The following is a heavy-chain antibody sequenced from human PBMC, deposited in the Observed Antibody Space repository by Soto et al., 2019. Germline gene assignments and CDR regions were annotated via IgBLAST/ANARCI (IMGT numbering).Heavy chain of an antibody. CDR3: TPDWPPYYFDY. Sequence: EVQLVESGGGLVKPGGSLRLSCAASGFTFSNAWMSWVRQAPGKGLEWVGRIKSKTDGGTTDYAAPVKGRFTISRDDSKNTLYLQMNSLKTEDTAVYYCTPDWPPYYFDYWGQGTLVTVSS. CDR2: IKSKTDGGTT. J-gene: IGHJ4*02. V-gene: IGHV3-15*01. CDR1: GFTFSNAW.